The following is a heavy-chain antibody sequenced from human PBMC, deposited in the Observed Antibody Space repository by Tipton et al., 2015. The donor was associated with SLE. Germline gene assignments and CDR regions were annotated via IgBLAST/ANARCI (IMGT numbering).Heavy chain of an antibody. J-gene: IGHJ5*02. D-gene: IGHD5-18*01. CDR1: DGSLSGYY. Sequence: TLSLTCTVFDGSLSGYYWAWLRQSPGKGLEWIGEISHDGGANYNPSLESRGTISLETSKNQFSLRLTSVIAADTAVYYCARLHGYSYGLNWFDPWGQGTLISVSS. CDR2: ISHDGGA. CDR3: ARLHGYSYGLNWFDP. V-gene: IGHV4-34*01.